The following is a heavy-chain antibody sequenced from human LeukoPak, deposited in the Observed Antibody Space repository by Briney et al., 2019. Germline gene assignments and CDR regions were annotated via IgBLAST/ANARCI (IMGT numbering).Heavy chain of an antibody. CDR3: TTDKNYDFWSAFDY. Sequence: GGSLRLSCAASGFTFSNAWMSWVRQAPGKGLEWVGRIKSKTDGGTTDYAAPVKGRFTISRDDSKNTLYLQMNSLKTEDTAVYYCTTDKNYDFWSAFDYWGQGTLVTVSS. CDR1: GFTFSNAW. V-gene: IGHV3-15*01. J-gene: IGHJ4*02. CDR2: IKSKTDGGTT. D-gene: IGHD3-3*01.